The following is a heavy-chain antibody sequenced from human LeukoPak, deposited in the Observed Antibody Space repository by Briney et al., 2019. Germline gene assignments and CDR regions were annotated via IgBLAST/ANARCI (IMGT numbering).Heavy chain of an antibody. D-gene: IGHD3-3*01. V-gene: IGHV4-39*01. CDR3: ARQRFLEWLFDY. CDR2: IYYSGST. Sequence: PSETLSLTCTVSGGSISSSSYYWGWIRQPPGKGLEWIGSIYYSGSTYYNPSLKSRVTISVDTSKNQFPLKLSSVTAADTAVYYCARQRFLEWLFDYWGQGTLVTVSS. J-gene: IGHJ4*02. CDR1: GGSISSSSYY.